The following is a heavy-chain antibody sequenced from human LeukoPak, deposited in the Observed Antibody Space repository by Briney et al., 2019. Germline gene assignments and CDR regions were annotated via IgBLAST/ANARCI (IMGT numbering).Heavy chain of an antibody. CDR1: GYTFTSYD. J-gene: IGHJ5*02. V-gene: IGHV1-8*01. CDR2: MNPNSGNT. Sequence: GASVKFSCKASGYTFTSYDINWVRQATGQGLEWMGWMNPNSGNTGYAQKFQGRVTMTRNTSISTAYMELSSLRSEDTAVYYCARGFDPTAVAASWFDPWGQGTLVTVFS. CDR3: ARGFDPTAVAASWFDP. D-gene: IGHD6-13*01.